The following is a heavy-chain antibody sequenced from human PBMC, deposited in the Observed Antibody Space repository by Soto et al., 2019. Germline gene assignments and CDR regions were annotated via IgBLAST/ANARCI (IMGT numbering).Heavy chain of an antibody. D-gene: IGHD4-4*01. CDR3: AADHYTKNAFGP. CDR1: GFRSSTSA. V-gene: IGHV1-58*01. CDR2: IVVASGNT. J-gene: IGHJ5*02. Sequence: GASVKVSCKLSGFRSSTSAVQWVRQPRGQRLEWIGWIVVASGNTVYARKFQERVTITSNMSTNTTNMEMRSLTSYDKAVSYCAADHYTKNAFGPWGQGTRVTVCS.